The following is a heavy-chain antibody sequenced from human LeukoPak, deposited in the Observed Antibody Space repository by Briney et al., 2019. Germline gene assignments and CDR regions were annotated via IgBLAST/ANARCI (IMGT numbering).Heavy chain of an antibody. CDR1: GFTSSGSA. J-gene: IGHJ6*04. Sequence: PGGSLRLSCAASGFTSSGSAMHWVRQASGKGLEWVGRIRSKANSYATAYAASVKGRFTISRDDSKNTAYLQMNSLKTEDTAVYYCTRHQSEAVWGKGTTVTVSS. CDR3: TRHQSEAV. V-gene: IGHV3-73*01. CDR2: IRSKANSYAT.